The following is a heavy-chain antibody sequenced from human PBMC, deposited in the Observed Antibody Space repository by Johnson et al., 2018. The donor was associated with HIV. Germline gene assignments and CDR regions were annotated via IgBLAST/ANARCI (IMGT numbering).Heavy chain of an antibody. D-gene: IGHD1-26*01. V-gene: IGHV3-66*01. J-gene: IGHJ3*02. CDR3: AREGSVGATIFTMFDAFDI. CDR1: GFTVSNNY. CDR2: IYSGGST. Sequence: LQLVESGGGVVQPGRSLRLSCAASGFTVSNNYMTWVRQAPGKGLEWVSLIYSGGSTYYADSVNGRFTISRDNSKNTLYLQMNSLRAEDTAVYYCAREGSVGATIFTMFDAFDIWGQGTMVTVSS.